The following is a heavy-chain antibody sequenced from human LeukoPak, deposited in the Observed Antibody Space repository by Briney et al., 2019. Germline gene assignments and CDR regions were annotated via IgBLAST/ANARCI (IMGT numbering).Heavy chain of an antibody. Sequence: GGSLRLSCAASAFTFSNFGMSWVRQAPGKGLEWVSAISGSGDSTYYADSVKGRFTISRDNSKNMLYLQMKSLRAEDTAVYYCAKHKYSGGDCYFDYWGQGTLVTVSS. D-gene: IGHD6-6*01. CDR3: AKHKYSGGDCYFDY. J-gene: IGHJ4*02. CDR2: ISGSGDST. V-gene: IGHV3-23*01. CDR1: AFTFSNFG.